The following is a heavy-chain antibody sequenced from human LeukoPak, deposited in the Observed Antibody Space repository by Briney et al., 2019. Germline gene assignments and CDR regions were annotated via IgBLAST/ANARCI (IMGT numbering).Heavy chain of an antibody. J-gene: IGHJ5*02. D-gene: IGHD6-13*01. CDR1: GGSFSDYY. Sequence: SETLSLTCAVYGGSFSDYYWSWIRQSPGKGLEWIGEISHSGTTHYNPSLKSRVTISVDTSKNQFSLKLRSVTAADTAVYYCARKEGGQLVNTRRWFDPWGQGTLVTVSS. V-gene: IGHV4-34*01. CDR2: ISHSGTT. CDR3: ARKEGGQLVNTRRWFDP.